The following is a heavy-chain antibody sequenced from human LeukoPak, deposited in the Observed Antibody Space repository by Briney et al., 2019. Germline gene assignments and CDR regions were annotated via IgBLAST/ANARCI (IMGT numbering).Heavy chain of an antibody. D-gene: IGHD2-2*01. J-gene: IGHJ4*02. Sequence: SVKVSCKASGGTFSSYAISWVRQAPGQGLEWMGRIIPILGIANYAQKFQGRVTITADKSTSTAYMELSSLRSEDTAVYYCARSTSGDYYDYWGQGTLVTVSS. CDR2: IIPILGIA. CDR3: ARSTSGDYYDY. CDR1: GGTFSSYA. V-gene: IGHV1-69*04.